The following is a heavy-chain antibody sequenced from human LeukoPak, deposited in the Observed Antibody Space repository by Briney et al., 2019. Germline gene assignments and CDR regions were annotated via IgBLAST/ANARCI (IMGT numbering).Heavy chain of an antibody. D-gene: IGHD5-12*01. CDR2: LYSSGYT. CDR3: AAKGNGYSGTYVFAH. CDR1: GFTFSSYA. Sequence: GGSLRLSCAASGFTFSSYAMSWVRQAPGKGLEWISVLYSSGYTKYADSVRGRFSISRDNSENTLSLQMNSLRAEDTAVYYCAAKGNGYSGTYVFAHWGRGTLVTVSP. J-gene: IGHJ4*02. V-gene: IGHV3-23*05.